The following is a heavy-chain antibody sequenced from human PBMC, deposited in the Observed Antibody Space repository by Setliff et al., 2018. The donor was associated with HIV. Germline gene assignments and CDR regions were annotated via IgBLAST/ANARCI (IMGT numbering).Heavy chain of an antibody. J-gene: IGHJ6*02. CDR2: LNTNTGSP. CDR3: ARDLPLPGIAVAASMGRDYYYSMDV. D-gene: IGHD6-19*01. CDR1: GYTFTKYA. Sequence: AAVKVSCKASGYTFTKYAMSWVRQAPGQGLEWVGWLNTNTGSPTYAQGLTGRFVISLDTSVNTAYLQVSSLETEDTAVYYCARDLPLPGIAVAASMGRDYYYSMDVWGQGTTVTVSS. V-gene: IGHV7-4-1*02.